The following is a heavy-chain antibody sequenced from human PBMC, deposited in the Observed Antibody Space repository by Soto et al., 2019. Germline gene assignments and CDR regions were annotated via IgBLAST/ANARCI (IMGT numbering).Heavy chain of an antibody. CDR1: GGSISSGDYY. V-gene: IGHV4-30-4*01. Sequence: SETLSLTCTVSGGSISSGDYYWSWIRQPPGKGLEWIGYIYYSGSTYYSPSLKSRVTISVDTSKNQFSLKLSSVTAADTAVYYRARVRYCSGGSCYFIRIDYGMDVWGQGTTVTVSS. CDR3: ARVRYCSGGSCYFIRIDYGMDV. D-gene: IGHD2-15*01. J-gene: IGHJ6*02. CDR2: IYYSGST.